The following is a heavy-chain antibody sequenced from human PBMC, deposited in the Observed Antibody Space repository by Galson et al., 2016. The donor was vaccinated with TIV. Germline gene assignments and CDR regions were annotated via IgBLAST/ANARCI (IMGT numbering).Heavy chain of an antibody. V-gene: IGHV3-48*02. CDR2: ISSSGSLI. CDR1: GFTFSGYK. Sequence: SLRLSCAASGFTFSGYKMNWVRQAPGKGLEWVSYISSSGSLIYYANSVKGRFTISRDNAKNSLSLQMNSLRDDDTGIYYCALATDDYNPVVVDHLGQGTLVIVSS. CDR3: ALATDDYNPVVVDH. D-gene: IGHD5-24*01. J-gene: IGHJ5*02.